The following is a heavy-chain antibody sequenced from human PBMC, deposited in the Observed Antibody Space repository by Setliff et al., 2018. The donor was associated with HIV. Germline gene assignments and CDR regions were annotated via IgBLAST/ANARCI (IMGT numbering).Heavy chain of an antibody. CDR2: INNDGNSM. V-gene: IGHV3-74*01. Sequence: GGSLRLSCAASGFTFSSYWMHWVRQAPGKGLVWVSRINNDGNSMYYADSVKGRFSISRDNSKNTLYLQMNSLRAEDTAVYYCAKAQKDLMTTMIITGYYLDYWGQGTLVTVSS. J-gene: IGHJ4*02. CDR1: GFTFSSYW. D-gene: IGHD4-17*01. CDR3: AKAQKDLMTTMIITGYYLDY.